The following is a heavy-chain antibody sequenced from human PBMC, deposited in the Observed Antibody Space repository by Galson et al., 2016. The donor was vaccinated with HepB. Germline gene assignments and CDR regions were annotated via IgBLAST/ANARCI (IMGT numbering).Heavy chain of an antibody. CDR2: INPGGGST. V-gene: IGHV1-46*01. D-gene: IGHD1-26*01. CDR1: GYPFIPYY. Sequence: SVKVSCKASGYPFIPYYMHWLRQAPGQGLEWMGLINPGGGSTSYAQKFQGRVTVTSDTSASTVYMDLSSLGSEDTAVYYRARGEGSHSLWVWDYWGQGTLVTVSS. CDR3: ARGEGSHSLWVWDY. J-gene: IGHJ4*02.